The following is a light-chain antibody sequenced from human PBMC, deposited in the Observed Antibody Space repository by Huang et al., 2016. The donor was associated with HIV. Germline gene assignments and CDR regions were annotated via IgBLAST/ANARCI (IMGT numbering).Light chain of an antibody. CDR3: QQYNSWPRT. CDR1: QTVNSN. CDR2: STS. J-gene: IGKJ1*01. Sequence: EIVMTQSPVTLSVSPGERATLSFRASQTVNSNLAWYQQRPGQAPRLLIYSTSTRAPGVPARFSGSGSGTEFNLTINSLQSEDFAVYYCQQYNSWPRTFGPGTTVEIK. V-gene: IGKV3-15*01.